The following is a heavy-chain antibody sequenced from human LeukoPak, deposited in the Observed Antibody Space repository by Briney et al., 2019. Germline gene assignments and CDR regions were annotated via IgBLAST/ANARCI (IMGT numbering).Heavy chain of an antibody. Sequence: GGSLRLSCAASGFTVTGHTMTWLRQAPGKGLEWVSIIGGRDDRTYYADSVKGRFTISRDNSKNTLYLQMNSLRGEDTAVYYCAKDPNPFYDFWSGYKWGQGTLVTVSS. J-gene: IGHJ4*02. CDR1: GFTVTGHT. V-gene: IGHV3-23*01. CDR3: AKDPNPFYDFWSGYK. D-gene: IGHD3-3*01. CDR2: IGGRDDRT.